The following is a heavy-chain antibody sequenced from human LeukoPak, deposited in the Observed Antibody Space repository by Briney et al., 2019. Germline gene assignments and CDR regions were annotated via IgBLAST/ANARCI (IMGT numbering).Heavy chain of an antibody. J-gene: IGHJ4*02. CDR2: ISGSSSTI. Sequence: GGSLRLSCGASGFTFSSYSMNWVRQAPGKGLEWLSYISGSSSTIYHADSVKGRFTISRDNAKNSLYLQMNSLRAEDTAVYYCARGPDYGDSWGQGTLVTVSS. CDR1: GFTFSSYS. V-gene: IGHV3-48*04. CDR3: ARGPDYGDS.